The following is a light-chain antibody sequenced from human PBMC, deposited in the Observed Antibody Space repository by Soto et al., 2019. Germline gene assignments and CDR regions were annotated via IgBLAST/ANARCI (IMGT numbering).Light chain of an antibody. V-gene: IGKV3-11*01. J-gene: IGKJ1*01. Sequence: EFVLTQSPVTLSLSPGERATLSCRASQSFRGLLAWYQQKPGQAPRLLIYDAYNRATGIPPRFSGSGSGTDFTLTISSLEPEDFAVYYCHQRKSWPRTFGQGTKV. CDR2: DAY. CDR3: HQRKSWPRT. CDR1: QSFRGL.